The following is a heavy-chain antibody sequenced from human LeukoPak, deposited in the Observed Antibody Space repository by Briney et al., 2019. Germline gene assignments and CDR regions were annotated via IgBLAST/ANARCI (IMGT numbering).Heavy chain of an antibody. CDR1: GYTFTGYY. V-gene: IGHV1-2*02. CDR3: ASPPPGSSSWYYFDY. J-gene: IGHJ4*02. Sequence: ASVKVSCKASGYTFTGYYMHWVRQAPGQGLEWMGWINPNSSGTNYAQKFQGRVTMTRDTSISTAYMELSRLRSDDTAVYYCASPPPGSSSWYYFDYWGQGTLVTVSS. CDR2: INPNSSGT. D-gene: IGHD6-13*01.